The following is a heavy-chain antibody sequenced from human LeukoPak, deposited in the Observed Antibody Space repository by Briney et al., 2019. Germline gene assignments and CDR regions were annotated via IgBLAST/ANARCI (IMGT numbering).Heavy chain of an antibody. V-gene: IGHV3-23*01. D-gene: IGHD3-22*01. CDR1: GFTFSSYA. J-gene: IGHJ5*02. Sequence: PGGSLRLSCAASGFTFSSYAMSWVRQAPGKGLEWVSAISGSGGNTYYADSVKGRFTISRDNSKNTLYLQMNSLRAEDTAVYYCAKDSFYYFDSSGSYNWFDPWGQGTLVTVSS. CDR2: ISGSGGNT. CDR3: AKDSFYYFDSSGSYNWFDP.